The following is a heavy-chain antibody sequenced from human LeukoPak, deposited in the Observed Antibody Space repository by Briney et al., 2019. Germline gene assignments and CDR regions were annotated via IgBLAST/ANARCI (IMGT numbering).Heavy chain of an antibody. CDR1: GGSISGYY. Sequence: PSETLSLTCAVSGGSISGYYWSWIRQPPGKGLEWIGQIYYSGGTIYNPSLKGRVTISVDTTNNHFSLKLSSMTAADTAVFYCARHGTGQKAFGIWGQGTMVTVSS. CDR2: IYYSGGT. CDR3: ARHGTGQKAFGI. J-gene: IGHJ3*02. V-gene: IGHV4-59*08. D-gene: IGHD1-14*01.